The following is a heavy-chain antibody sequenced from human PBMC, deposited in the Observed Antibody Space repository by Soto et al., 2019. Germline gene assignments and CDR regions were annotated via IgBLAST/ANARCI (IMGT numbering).Heavy chain of an antibody. CDR3: ARDNPQWYGDYYFDY. V-gene: IGHV3-21*01. J-gene: IGHJ4*02. Sequence: EVQMVESGGGLVKPGGSLRLSCAASGFTFSSYSMNWVRQAPGKGLEWVSSISSSSSYIYYADSVKGRFTISRDNAKNSLYLQMNSLRAEDTAVYYCARDNPQWYGDYYFDYWGQGTLVTVSS. D-gene: IGHD4-17*01. CDR2: ISSSSSYI. CDR1: GFTFSSYS.